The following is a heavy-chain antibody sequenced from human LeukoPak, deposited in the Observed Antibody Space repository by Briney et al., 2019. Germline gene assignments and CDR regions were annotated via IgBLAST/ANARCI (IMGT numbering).Heavy chain of an antibody. Sequence: SETLSLTCTVSGGSISTGGYHWSWIRQHPGKGPEWIGYIYYSGTTYYNPSLKSRLTISVDTSKNQFSLKLSSVTAADTAVYYCARAIETYYDDWIGTYYMDVWGKGTTVTVSS. CDR2: IYYSGTT. J-gene: IGHJ6*03. V-gene: IGHV4-31*03. CDR3: ARAIETYYDDWIGTYYMDV. CDR1: GGSISTGGYH. D-gene: IGHD3-3*01.